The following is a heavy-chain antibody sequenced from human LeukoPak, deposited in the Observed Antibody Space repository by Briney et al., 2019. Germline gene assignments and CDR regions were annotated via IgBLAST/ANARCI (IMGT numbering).Heavy chain of an antibody. CDR1: GLTFSSYA. J-gene: IGHJ6*03. CDR2: MSGSGGST. D-gene: IGHD3-22*01. CDR3: AKTQDFYDSSGYYYYYMDV. V-gene: IGHV3-23*01. Sequence: GGSLRLSCAASGLTFSSYAMSWVRQAPGKGLEWVSAMSGSGGSTYHADSVKGRFTISRDNSKNTLYLQMNSLRAEDTAVYYCAKTQDFYDSSGYYYYYMDVWGKGTTVTVSS.